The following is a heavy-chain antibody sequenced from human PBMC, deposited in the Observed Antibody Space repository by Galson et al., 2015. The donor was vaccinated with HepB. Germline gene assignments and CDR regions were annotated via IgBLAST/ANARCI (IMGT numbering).Heavy chain of an antibody. D-gene: IGHD7-27*01. Sequence: CAISGDSVSSNSAAWSWIRQSPSRGLEWLGRTYFRSRWFYDYAVAVESRIIINVDTARNHFSLQLNSVTPEDTAVYYCARDQKTGPATAFDIWGQGTMVTVSS. CDR2: TYFRSRWFY. CDR3: ARDQKTGPATAFDI. J-gene: IGHJ3*02. V-gene: IGHV6-1*01. CDR1: GDSVSSNSAA.